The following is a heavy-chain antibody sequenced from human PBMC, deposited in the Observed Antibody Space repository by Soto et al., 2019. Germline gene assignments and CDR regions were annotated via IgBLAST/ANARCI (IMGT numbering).Heavy chain of an antibody. Sequence: GGSLRLSCAASGFTFSNAWMSWVRQAPGKGLEWVGCIKSKTDGGTTDYAAPVKGRFTISRDDSKNTLYLQMNSLKTEDTAVYYCTTVYSSSSGDYYYYYMDVWGKGTTVTVSS. CDR1: GFTFSNAW. J-gene: IGHJ6*03. CDR2: IKSKTDGGTT. D-gene: IGHD6-6*01. V-gene: IGHV3-15*01. CDR3: TTVYSSSSGDYYYYYMDV.